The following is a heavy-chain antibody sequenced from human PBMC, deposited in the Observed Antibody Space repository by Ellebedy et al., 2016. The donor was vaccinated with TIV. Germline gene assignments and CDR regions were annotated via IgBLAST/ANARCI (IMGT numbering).Heavy chain of an antibody. J-gene: IGHJ3*02. CDR2: ISAYNGNT. Sequence: AASVKVSCKASGYTFTSYGISWVRQAPGQGLEWMGWISAYNGNTNYAQKLQGRVTMTTDTSTSTAYMELRSLRSDDTAVYYCARSWGDSSGWLWSSAFDIWGQGTMVTVSS. D-gene: IGHD6-19*01. V-gene: IGHV1-18*01. CDR1: GYTFTSYG. CDR3: ARSWGDSSGWLWSSAFDI.